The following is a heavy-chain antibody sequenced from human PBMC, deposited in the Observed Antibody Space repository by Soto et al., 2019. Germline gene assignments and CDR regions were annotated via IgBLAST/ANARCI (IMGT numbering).Heavy chain of an antibody. V-gene: IGHV3-74*02. J-gene: IGHJ3*02. CDR2: INNDGGTT. D-gene: IGHD3-10*01. CDR1: GFPFSSYW. CDR3: ARGKAITRPQVTLNTFAS. Sequence: EVQLVEAGGGLVQPGGSLRLSCAASGFPFSSYWLHWVRQAPGQGLVWVSRINNDGGTTSYADSVTGLFTISRGNAENTLYLQRNSLSAEDTAVYICARGKAITRPQVTLNTFASWGQGTMVTVSS.